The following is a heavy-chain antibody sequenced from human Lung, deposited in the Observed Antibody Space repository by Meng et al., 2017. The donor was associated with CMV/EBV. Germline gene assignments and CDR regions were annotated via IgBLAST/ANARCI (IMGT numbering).Heavy chain of an antibody. CDR1: GYTFSGHY. V-gene: IGHV1-2*02. D-gene: IGHD3-16*01. Sequence: ASVXVSXKASGYTFSGHYIHWVRQAPGQGLEWMGWINPDSGGTRYSQKLQYRVTMTRDTSINTAYMELSRLRSDDTAVYYCSRGAPFFRDAFDLWGQGTMVTVSS. CDR3: SRGAPFFRDAFDL. J-gene: IGHJ3*01. CDR2: INPDSGGT.